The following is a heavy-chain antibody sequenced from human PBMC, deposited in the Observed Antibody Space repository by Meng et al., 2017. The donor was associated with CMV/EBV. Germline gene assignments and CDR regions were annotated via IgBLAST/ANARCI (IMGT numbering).Heavy chain of an antibody. D-gene: IGHD3-3*01. Sequence: GGSLRLSCAASGFTFSSYSMNWVRQAPGKGLEWVSYISSSSSTIYYADSVKGRFTISRDNAKNSLYLQMNSLRAEDTAVYYCARDPTYYDFWSDRYPSYYYGMDVWGQGTTVTVSS. CDR3: ARDPTYYDFWSDRYPSYYYGMDV. CDR2: ISSSSSTI. J-gene: IGHJ6*02. CDR1: GFTFSSYS. V-gene: IGHV3-48*04.